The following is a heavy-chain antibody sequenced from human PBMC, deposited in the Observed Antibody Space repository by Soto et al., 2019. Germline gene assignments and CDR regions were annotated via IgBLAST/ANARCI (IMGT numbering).Heavy chain of an antibody. J-gene: IGHJ6*02. CDR1: GDSVSRKNVA. CDR3: ARGDYYYYGMDV. CDR2: TYYTSKWYN. Sequence: SQTLSLTCAISGDSVSRKNVAWNWIRQSPSRGLEWLGRTYYTSKWYNNYAVSVKSRISINPDTSKNQFSLQLNSVSPEDTAVYYCARGDYYYYGMDVWGQGPTVTVSS. V-gene: IGHV6-1*01.